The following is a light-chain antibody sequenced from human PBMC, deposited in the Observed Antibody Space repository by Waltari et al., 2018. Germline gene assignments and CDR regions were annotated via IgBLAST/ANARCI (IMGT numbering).Light chain of an antibody. CDR3: QRYGTLPAT. Sequence: EIVLTQSPGPLSLSPGERAILSCSASQSVSRHLRTLDRYQQKPGKAPRLLIYVASTSATGIPYRFSGSGSCTDFTLTISRLGPDDFAVYYCQRYGTLPATFGQGTKVEIK. V-gene: IGKV3-20*01. J-gene: IGKJ1*01. CDR1: QSVSRHLRT. CDR2: VAS.